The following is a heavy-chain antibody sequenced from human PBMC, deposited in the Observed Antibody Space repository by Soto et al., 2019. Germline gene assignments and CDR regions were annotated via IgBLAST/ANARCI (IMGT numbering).Heavy chain of an antibody. Sequence: QITLKESGPALVKPTQTLTLTCTFSGFSLSTSGVGVGWIRQPPGEALEWLALIYWDDYKHFSPSLESRLTITKDTPKNQVVLTMTNMDPVDTAKYYCVHKGGGDRILDYWGQGTLVTVSS. CDR2: IYWDDYK. V-gene: IGHV2-5*02. CDR1: GFSLSTSGVG. J-gene: IGHJ4*02. CDR3: VHKGGGDRILDY. D-gene: IGHD3-16*01.